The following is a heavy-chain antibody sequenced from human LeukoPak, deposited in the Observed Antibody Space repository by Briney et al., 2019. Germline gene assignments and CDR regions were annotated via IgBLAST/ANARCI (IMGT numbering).Heavy chain of an antibody. CDR1: GFTVSSNY. V-gene: IGHV3-53*01. CDR2: IYSGGST. J-gene: IGHJ4*02. Sequence: PGGSLRLSCAASGFTVSSNYMSWVRQAPGKGLEWVSVIYSGGSTYYANSVKGRFTISRDNSKNMLFLQMKSLRAEDTAVYFCASSASLVCLDYWGQGTLVTVSS. D-gene: IGHD2-2*01. CDR3: ASSASLVCLDY.